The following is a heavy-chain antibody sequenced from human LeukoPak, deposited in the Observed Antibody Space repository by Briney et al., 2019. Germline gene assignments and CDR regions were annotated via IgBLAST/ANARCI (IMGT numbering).Heavy chain of an antibody. D-gene: IGHD3-3*01. J-gene: IGHJ3*02. CDR3: ARVQAPPSERFLEWLLPMGAFDI. CDR2: IKQDGSEK. CDR1: GFTFSSYW. V-gene: IGHV3-7*01. Sequence: PGGSLRLSCAASGFTFSSYWMSWVRQAPGKGLEWVANIKQDGSEKYYVDSVKGRFTISRDNAKNSLYLQMNSLRAEDTAVYYCARVQAPPSERFLEWLLPMGAFDIWGQGTMVTVSS.